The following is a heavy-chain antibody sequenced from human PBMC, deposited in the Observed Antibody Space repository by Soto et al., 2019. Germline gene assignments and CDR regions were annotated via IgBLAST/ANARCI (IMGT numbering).Heavy chain of an antibody. V-gene: IGHV3-30-3*01. CDR3: ARRNPYDYSGSGSLDY. Sequence: PGGSLRLSCAASGFTFSSYSMHWVRQAPGKGLEWVAVISYDGSNKYYADSVKGRFTISRDNARNTLYLQMTSLRAEDTAVYYCARRNPYDYSGSGSLDYWGQGTLVTVSS. CDR2: ISYDGSNK. CDR1: GFTFSSYS. D-gene: IGHD3-10*01. J-gene: IGHJ4*02.